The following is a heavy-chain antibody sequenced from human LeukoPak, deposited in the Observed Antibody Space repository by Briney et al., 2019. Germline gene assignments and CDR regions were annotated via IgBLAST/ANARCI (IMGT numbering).Heavy chain of an antibody. V-gene: IGHV3-7*03. J-gene: IGHJ6*02. CDR1: GFTFSSYW. CDR2: IKQDGSEK. CDR3: ARGGGLDV. D-gene: IGHD3-16*01. Sequence: GSLRLSCAASGFTFSSYWMSWVRQAPGKGLEWVANIKQDGSEKYYVDSVKGRFTISRDNAKNSLYLQMSNLRAEDTAVYFCARGGGLDVWGQGATVTVSS.